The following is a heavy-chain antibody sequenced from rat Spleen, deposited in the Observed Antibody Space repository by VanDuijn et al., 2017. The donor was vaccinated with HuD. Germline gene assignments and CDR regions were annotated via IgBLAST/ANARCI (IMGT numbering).Heavy chain of an antibody. V-gene: IGHV2-30*01. Sequence: QVQLKESGPGLMQPSQTLSLTCTVSGFSLTSYNLHWFRQPPGKGLEWLGILWTAGNADYNSDLKSRLSISRDTSKNQVFLKMNNLQTEDTAMYFCALNYGGYRDYWGQGVMVTVSS. J-gene: IGHJ2*01. D-gene: IGHD1-11*01. CDR2: LWTAGNA. CDR3: ALNYGGYRDY. CDR1: GFSLTSYN.